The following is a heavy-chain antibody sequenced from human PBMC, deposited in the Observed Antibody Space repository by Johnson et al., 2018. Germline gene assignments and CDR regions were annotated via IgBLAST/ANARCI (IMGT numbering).Heavy chain of an antibody. CDR3: ARERMYYYSSNAFDI. Sequence: VQLVQSGGGLIQPGGSLRLSCAASGFTVSSNYMSWVRQAPGKGLEWVSVIYSGGSTYYADSVKGRFTISRDNSKNTLYLQMNSLRPEDTAVYYCARERMYYYSSNAFDIWGQGTMVTVSS. CDR1: GFTVSSNY. CDR2: IYSGGST. V-gene: IGHV3-53*01. J-gene: IGHJ3*02. D-gene: IGHD3-22*01.